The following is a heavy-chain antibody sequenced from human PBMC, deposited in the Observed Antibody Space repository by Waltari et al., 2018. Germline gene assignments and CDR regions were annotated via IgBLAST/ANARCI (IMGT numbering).Heavy chain of an antibody. CDR3: ARVHSLGQYDTSGAESNFDH. CDR1: GFSFRSFG. J-gene: IGHJ4*02. D-gene: IGHD3-22*01. V-gene: IGHV3-23*01. Sequence: EVQLLESGGGLVQPGGSLRLSCAASGFSFRSFGMSWVRQAPGKGREWGSAMGAVTSTYYADSVKGRFTISRDNSKNTLFLQMNSLGAEDTAIYYCARVHSLGQYDTSGAESNFDHWGQGALVTVSS. CDR2: MGAVTST.